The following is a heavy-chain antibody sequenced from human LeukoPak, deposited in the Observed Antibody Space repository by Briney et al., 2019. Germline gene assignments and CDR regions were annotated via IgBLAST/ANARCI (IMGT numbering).Heavy chain of an antibody. CDR1: GYTLTSYD. CDR2: MNPDSSNT. V-gene: IGHV1-8*01. CDR3: ATDTRRYDYVWGSYRGFDY. D-gene: IGHD3-16*02. Sequence: ASVKVSCKASGYTLTSYDINWVRQATGQGLEWMGWMNPDSSNTGYAQKFQGRVTMTEDTSTDTAYMELSSLRSEDTAVYYCATDTRRYDYVWGSYRGFDYWGQGTLVTVSS. J-gene: IGHJ4*02.